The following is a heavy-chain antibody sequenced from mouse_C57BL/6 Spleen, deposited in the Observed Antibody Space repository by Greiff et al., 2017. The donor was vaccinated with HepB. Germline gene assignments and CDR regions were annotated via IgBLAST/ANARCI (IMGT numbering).Heavy chain of an antibody. CDR1: GYTFTSYW. D-gene: IGHD1-1*01. J-gene: IGHJ2*01. Sequence: QVQLQQPGAELVKPGASVKLSCKASGYTFTSYWMHWVKQRPGQGLEWIGMIHPNSGSTNYNEKFKSKATLTVDKSSSTAYMQLSSLTSEDSAVYYCARIGTTVVATKGDYWGQGTTLTVSS. CDR3: ARIGTTVVATKGDY. CDR2: IHPNSGST. V-gene: IGHV1-64*01.